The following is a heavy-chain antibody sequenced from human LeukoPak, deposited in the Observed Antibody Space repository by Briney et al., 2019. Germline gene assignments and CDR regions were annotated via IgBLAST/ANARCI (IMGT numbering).Heavy chain of an antibody. V-gene: IGHV3-9*01. CDR3: AKDFYDSSGYYDY. CDR2: ISWNSGSI. Sequence: GGSLRLSCAASGFTFDDYAMHWVRQAPGKGLEWVSGISWNSGSIGYADSVKGRFTISRDNAKNSLYLQMNSLRAEDTALYYCAKDFYDSSGYYDYWGQGTLVTVSS. J-gene: IGHJ4*02. CDR1: GFTFDDYA. D-gene: IGHD3-22*01.